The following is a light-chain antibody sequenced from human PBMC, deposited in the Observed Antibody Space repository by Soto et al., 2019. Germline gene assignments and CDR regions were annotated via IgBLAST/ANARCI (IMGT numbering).Light chain of an antibody. CDR3: QQYDDRST. J-gene: IGKJ1*01. V-gene: IGKV1-5*03. CDR1: QSISTW. Sequence: DIQMTQSPSTLSASVGDRVTITCRASQSISTWVAWYQQRPGKAPKLLIYKASTLESGVPSRFSGSGSGTEFTLTISSLQPDDSATYFCQQYDDRSTFGQGTKVDIK. CDR2: KAS.